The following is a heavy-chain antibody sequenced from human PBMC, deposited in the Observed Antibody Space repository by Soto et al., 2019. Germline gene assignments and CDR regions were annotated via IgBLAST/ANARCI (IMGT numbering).Heavy chain of an antibody. D-gene: IGHD2-15*01. CDR3: ARAYSDAFDI. CDR1: GFTFSDYY. CDR2: ISSSGTGI. J-gene: IGHJ3*02. Sequence: XGSLKLSCAASGFTFSDYYMTWIRQAPGKGLEWVSYISSSGTGIYYADSMKGRFTISRDDAKKSLYLQMSSLRAEDTAVYYCARAYSDAFDIWGQGTMVTVSS. V-gene: IGHV3-11*01.